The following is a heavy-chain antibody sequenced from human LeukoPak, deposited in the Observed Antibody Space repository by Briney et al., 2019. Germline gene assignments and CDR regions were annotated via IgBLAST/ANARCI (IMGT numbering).Heavy chain of an antibody. D-gene: IGHD3/OR15-3a*01. CDR2: IRYDGSNK. CDR1: GFTFSSYG. V-gene: IGHV3-30*02. CDR3: AKSYQDWNYVDY. Sequence: GGSLRLPCAASGFTFSSYGMHWVRQAPGKRLEWVAFIRYDGSNKYYADSVKGRFTISRDNSKNTLYLQMNRLRAEDTAVYYCAKSYQDWNYVDYWGQGTLVTVSS. J-gene: IGHJ4*02.